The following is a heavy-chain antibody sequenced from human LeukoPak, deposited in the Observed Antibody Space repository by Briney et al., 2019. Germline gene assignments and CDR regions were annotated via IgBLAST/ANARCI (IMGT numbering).Heavy chain of an antibody. Sequence: GGSLRLSCAASGFTFSGYAIHWVRQAPGKGLEWVAFISYDGSIKYYADSVKGRCTISRDNSKNTLNLQINSLRAEDTAVYYCARDLSEKYSIDYWGQGTLVIVSS. CDR2: ISYDGSIK. CDR1: GFTFSGYA. V-gene: IGHV3-30-3*01. CDR3: ARDLSEKYSIDY. J-gene: IGHJ4*02. D-gene: IGHD2-15*01.